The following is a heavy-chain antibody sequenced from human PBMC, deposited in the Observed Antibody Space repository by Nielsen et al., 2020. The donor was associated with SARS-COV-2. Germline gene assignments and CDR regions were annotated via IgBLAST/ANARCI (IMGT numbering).Heavy chain of an antibody. J-gene: IGHJ4*02. CDR3: AKLRVTYFDY. Sequence: GESLKISCAASGFTFSSYAMSWVRQAPGKGLEWVSAISGSGGSTYYADSVKGRFTISRDNSKNTLYLQMNSLRAEDTAVYYCAKLRVTYFDYWGQGTLVTVSS. CDR1: GFTFSSYA. D-gene: IGHD2-21*02. V-gene: IGHV3-23*01. CDR2: ISGSGGST.